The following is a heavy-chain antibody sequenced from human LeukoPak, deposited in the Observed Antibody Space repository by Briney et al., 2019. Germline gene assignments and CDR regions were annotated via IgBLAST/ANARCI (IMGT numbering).Heavy chain of an antibody. D-gene: IGHD3-16*01. V-gene: IGHV3-15*01. CDR3: TTGSAYSDLDN. Sequence: GGSLSLSCAASGFTFSNAWMSWVRQAPGKGLEWVGRIKSQIDGGTTDYAAPVKGRFPISRHDSKNTLYLQMNSLKTEDTAVYYCTTGSAYSDLDNWGDRTLVTVSS. CDR1: GFTFSNAW. J-gene: IGHJ4*01. CDR2: IKSQIDGGTT.